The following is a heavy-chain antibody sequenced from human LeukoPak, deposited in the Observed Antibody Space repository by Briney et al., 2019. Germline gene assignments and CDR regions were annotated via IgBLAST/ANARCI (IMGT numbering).Heavy chain of an antibody. V-gene: IGHV1-46*01. J-gene: IGHJ3*02. Sequence: ASVKVSCKASGGTFSSYAISWVRQAPGQGLEWMGIINPSGGSTSYAQKFQGRVTMTRDMSTSTVYMELSSLRSEDTAVYYCARAEYCSSTSCYSGAFDIWGQGTMVTVSS. CDR1: GGTFSSYA. D-gene: IGHD2-2*01. CDR3: ARAEYCSSTSCYSGAFDI. CDR2: INPSGGST.